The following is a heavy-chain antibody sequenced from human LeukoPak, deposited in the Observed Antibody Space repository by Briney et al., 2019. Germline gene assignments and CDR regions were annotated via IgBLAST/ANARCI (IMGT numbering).Heavy chain of an antibody. Sequence: AGGSLRLSCAASGFTFNDSWMSWVRQAPGKGLEWVANMNQDGSAKGYVDSVKGRFTISKDNARNSLYLQMSSLRPEDTAVYYCATYTHWVAGDVWGQGTTVTVSS. CDR3: ATYTHWVAGDV. J-gene: IGHJ6*02. CDR2: MNQDGSAK. D-gene: IGHD3-16*01. CDR1: GFTFNDSW. V-gene: IGHV3-7*01.